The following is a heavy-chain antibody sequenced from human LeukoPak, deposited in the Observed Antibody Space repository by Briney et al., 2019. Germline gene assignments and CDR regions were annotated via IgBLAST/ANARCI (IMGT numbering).Heavy chain of an antibody. D-gene: IGHD3-3*01. J-gene: IGHJ4*02. Sequence: GGSLRLSCAASGFTFSIYWMSWVRQAPGKGLEWVGRIKSKTDGGTTDYAAPVKGRFTISRDDSKNTLYLQMNSLKTEDTAVYYCTTDRTYYDFWSGYYDYFDYWGQGTLVTVSS. CDR1: GFTFSIYW. CDR2: IKSKTDGGTT. CDR3: TTDRTYYDFWSGYYDYFDY. V-gene: IGHV3-15*01.